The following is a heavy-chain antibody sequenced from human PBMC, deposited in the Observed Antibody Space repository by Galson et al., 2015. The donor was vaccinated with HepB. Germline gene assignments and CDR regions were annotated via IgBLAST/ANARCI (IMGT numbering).Heavy chain of an antibody. CDR1: GFTFSSYW. Sequence: SLRLSCAASGFTFSSYWMHWVRQAPGKGLVWVSRINSDGSSTSYADSVKGRFTTSRDNAKNTLYLQMNSLRAEDTAVYYCARQGVVPASGRANWFDPWGQGTLVTVSS. CDR3: ARQGVVPASGRANWFDP. J-gene: IGHJ5*02. D-gene: IGHD2-2*01. V-gene: IGHV3-74*01. CDR2: INSDGSST.